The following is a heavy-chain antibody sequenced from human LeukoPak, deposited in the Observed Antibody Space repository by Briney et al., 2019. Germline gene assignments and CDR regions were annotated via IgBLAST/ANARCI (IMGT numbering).Heavy chain of an antibody. V-gene: IGHV4-34*01. CDR2: INHSGST. J-gene: IGHJ6*02. CDR1: GGSFSGYY. Sequence: SETLSLTCAVYGGSFSGYYWSWIRQPPGKGLEWIGEINHSGSTNYNPSLKSRVTISVDTSKNQFSLKLSSVTAADTAVYYCARLVRKAGNYDILTGYSYYYGMDVWGQGTTVTVSS. D-gene: IGHD3-9*01. CDR3: ARLVRKAGNYDILTGYSYYYGMDV.